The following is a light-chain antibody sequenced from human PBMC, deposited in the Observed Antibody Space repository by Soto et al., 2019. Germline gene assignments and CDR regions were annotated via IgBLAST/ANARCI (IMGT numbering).Light chain of an antibody. V-gene: IGKV4-1*01. CDR1: QNVLYSSNNHNY. Sequence: IVMTQSPESLAVSLGETATINCRSSQNVLYSSNNHNYVAWYQQKAGQPPKLLIYWASTRESGVPQRFSGSGSGTDFTLTISDLQAEDVAVYFCHHHYPTPPAFGQGTRVEVK. CDR2: WAS. CDR3: HHHYPTPPA. J-gene: IGKJ1*01.